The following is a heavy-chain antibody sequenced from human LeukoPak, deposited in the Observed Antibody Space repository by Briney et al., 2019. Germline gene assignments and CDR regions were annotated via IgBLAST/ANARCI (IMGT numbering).Heavy chain of an antibody. CDR3: AKLSSGWYNKIY. J-gene: IGHJ4*02. CDR2: IYYSGST. Sequence: SETLSLTCAVYGGSFSGYYWSWIRQPPGKGLEWIGSIYYSGSTYYNPSLKSRVTISVDTSKNQFSLKLSSVTAADTAVYYCAKLSSGWYNKIYWGQGTLVTVSS. D-gene: IGHD6-19*01. V-gene: IGHV4-34*01. CDR1: GGSFSGYY.